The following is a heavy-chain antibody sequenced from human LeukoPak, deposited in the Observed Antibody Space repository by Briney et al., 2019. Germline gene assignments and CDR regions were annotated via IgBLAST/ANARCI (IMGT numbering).Heavy chain of an antibody. V-gene: IGHV4-59*02. CDR2: IYYSDNT. J-gene: IGHJ5*02. CDR1: GDSVSSNY. Sequence: SETLSLTCAVSGDSVSSNYWSWIRQPPGRGLEWIGYIYYSDNTNDNPSLKSRVTISLDTSKNQFSLKVSSVTAADTAVYYCARGRAFDPWGQGTLVTVSS. CDR3: ARGRAFDP.